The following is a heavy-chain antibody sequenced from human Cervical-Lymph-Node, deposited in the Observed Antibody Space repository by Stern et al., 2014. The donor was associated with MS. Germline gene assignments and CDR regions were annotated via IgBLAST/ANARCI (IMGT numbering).Heavy chain of an antibody. Sequence: VQLVESGAEVKKPGESLKISCKGSGYSFSSYWIGWVRQMPGKGLEWMGFIYPGDSDTRYSPSFQGQVTISADKSISTAYLQWSSLKASDTAMYYCARQGSPASEYHKVNAMDVWGQGTTVTVSS. CDR1: GYSFSSYW. CDR2: IYPGDSDT. D-gene: IGHD2-2*01. CDR3: ARQGSPASEYHKVNAMDV. J-gene: IGHJ6*02. V-gene: IGHV5-51*01.